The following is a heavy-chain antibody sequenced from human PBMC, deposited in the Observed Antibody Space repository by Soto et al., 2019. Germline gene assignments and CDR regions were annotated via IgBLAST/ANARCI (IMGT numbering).Heavy chain of an antibody. D-gene: IGHD1-26*01. J-gene: IGHJ3*01. CDR3: ARDRRSVGPRAKDAFDV. Sequence: QVQLVQSGAELKKPGASVNISCTASGFTFSDNLINWVRQVPGQGLEWMGWLNPDTGNTRYSETFQGRVTISRDPSASISYLELSGLENEDTALYLSARDRRSVGPRAKDAFDVWGQGPMVTVSS. CDR1: GFTFSDNL. V-gene: IGHV1-3*01. CDR2: LNPDTGNT.